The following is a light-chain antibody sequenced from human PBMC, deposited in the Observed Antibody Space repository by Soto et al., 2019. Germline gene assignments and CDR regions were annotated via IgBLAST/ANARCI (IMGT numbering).Light chain of an antibody. V-gene: IGKV1-33*01. CDR1: QDINNY. CDR3: QQYDVLPLT. CDR2: DAS. Sequence: DIQMTQSPSSLSASIGDRVTITCQASQDINNYLNWYQEKPGKAPKLLIFDASNLETGVPSRFSGSGSGTDFSFTISSLQPEDIATYYCQQYDVLPLTFGGGTKVEI. J-gene: IGKJ4*01.